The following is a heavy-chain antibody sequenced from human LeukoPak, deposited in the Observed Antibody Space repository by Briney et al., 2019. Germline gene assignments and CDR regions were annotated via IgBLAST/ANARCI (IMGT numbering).Heavy chain of an antibody. CDR1: GGTFSSYA. CDR3: ARRPRGVIIQTWFDA. CDR2: IIPIFGTA. Sequence: SVNVSCKASGGTFSSYAISWVRQAPGQGLEWMGGIIPIFGTANYAQKFQGRVTITADESTSTGYMELSSLRSEDTAVYYCARRPRGVIIQTWFDAWGQGTLVTVSS. D-gene: IGHD3-10*01. J-gene: IGHJ5*02. V-gene: IGHV1-69*13.